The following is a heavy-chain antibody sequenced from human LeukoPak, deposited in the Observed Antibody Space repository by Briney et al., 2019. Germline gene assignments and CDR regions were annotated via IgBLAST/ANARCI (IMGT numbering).Heavy chain of an antibody. Sequence: SVKVSCKASGSTFSSYAISWVRQAPGQGLEWMGGIIPIFGTANYAQKFQGRVTITADESTSTAYMELSSLRSEDTAVYYCARDGGPRGYSYGQKYFDYWGQGTLVTVSS. CDR1: GSTFSSYA. CDR2: IIPIFGTA. D-gene: IGHD5-18*01. V-gene: IGHV1-69*01. J-gene: IGHJ4*02. CDR3: ARDGGPRGYSYGQKYFDY.